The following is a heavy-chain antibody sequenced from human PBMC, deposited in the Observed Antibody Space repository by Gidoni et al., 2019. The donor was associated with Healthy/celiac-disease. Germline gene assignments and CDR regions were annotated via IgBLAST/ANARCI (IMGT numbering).Heavy chain of an antibody. D-gene: IGHD2-8*01. CDR2: INHRGST. J-gene: IGHJ5*02. V-gene: IGHV4-34*01. CDR1: GGSFRGYY. CDR3: ARGRIVLMVYSPRAWFDP. Sequence: QVQLQQWGAGLLKPSETLSLNCAVYGGSFRGYYWIWIRQPPGKGLEWIGEINHRGSTNYNPSLMSRVTISVDTSKNQFSLKLSSVTAADTAVYYCARGRIVLMVYSPRAWFDPWGQGTLVTVSS.